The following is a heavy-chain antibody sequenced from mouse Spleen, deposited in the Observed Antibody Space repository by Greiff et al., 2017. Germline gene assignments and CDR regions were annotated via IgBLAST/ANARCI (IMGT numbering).Heavy chain of an antibody. CDR1: GYTFTSYW. Sequence: VQLQQSGTELVKPGASVKLSCKASGYTFTSYWMHWVKQRPGQGLEWIGNINPNNGGTIYNQKFKGKATLTVDKSSSTAYMELRSLTSEDTAVYYCARWDYDYRTGFAYWGQGTLVTVSA. V-gene: IGHV1-53*01. CDR3: ARWDYDYRTGFAY. D-gene: IGHD2-4*01. J-gene: IGHJ3*01. CDR2: INPNNGGT.